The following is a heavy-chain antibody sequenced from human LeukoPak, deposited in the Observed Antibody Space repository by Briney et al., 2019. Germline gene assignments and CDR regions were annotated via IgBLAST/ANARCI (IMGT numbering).Heavy chain of an antibody. CDR3: ARERGDGSGWSVSTYFDY. J-gene: IGHJ4*02. CDR2: ISWNSGSI. D-gene: IGHD6-19*01. Sequence: PGRSLRLSCAASGFTFDDYAMHWVRQAPGKGLEWVSGISWNSGSIGYADSVKGRFTISRDNSKNTLYLQMNSLRAEDTAVYYCARERGDGSGWSVSTYFDYWGQGTLVTVSS. CDR1: GFTFDDYA. V-gene: IGHV3-9*01.